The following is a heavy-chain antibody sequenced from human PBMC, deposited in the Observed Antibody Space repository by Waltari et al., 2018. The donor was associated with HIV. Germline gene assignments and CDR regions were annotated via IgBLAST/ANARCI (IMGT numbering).Heavy chain of an antibody. D-gene: IGHD1-1*01. CDR1: GGSVNSGTYY. CDR2: IYYSGIT. V-gene: IGHV4-61*01. Sequence: QVQLQESGPGLLKPSETLSLRCTVSGGSVNSGTYYWSWIRQPTGKGLEWIGYIYYSGITNSNPSLQSRVTVSVDTSKNQFSLKLTSVTAADTAIYYCARGGYGSPFHYWGQGTPVTVSS. CDR3: ARGGYGSPFHY. J-gene: IGHJ4*02.